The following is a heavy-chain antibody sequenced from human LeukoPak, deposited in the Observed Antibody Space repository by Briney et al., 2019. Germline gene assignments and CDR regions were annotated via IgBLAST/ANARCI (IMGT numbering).Heavy chain of an antibody. CDR1: GFTFSSYE. Sequence: GGSLRLSCAASGFTFSSYEMNWVRQAPGKGLEWVSYTSSSGSTIYYADTVKGRFTISRDNAKNSLYLQMNSLRAEDTAVYYCAELGITMIGGVWGKGTTVTISS. V-gene: IGHV3-48*03. CDR3: AELGITMIGGV. CDR2: TSSSGSTI. D-gene: IGHD3-10*02. J-gene: IGHJ6*04.